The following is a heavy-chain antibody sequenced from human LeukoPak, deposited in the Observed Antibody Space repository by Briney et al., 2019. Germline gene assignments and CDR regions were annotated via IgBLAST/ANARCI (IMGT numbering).Heavy chain of an antibody. CDR1: GGSISSSSYY. V-gene: IGHV4-39*07. Sequence: PSETLSLTCTVSGGSISSSSYYWGWIRQPPGKGLEWIGRIYTSGSTNYNPSLKSRVTMSVDTSKNQFSLKLSSVTAADTAVYYCARDASAAGKGWWFDPWGQGTLVTVSS. D-gene: IGHD6-13*01. J-gene: IGHJ5*02. CDR3: ARDASAAGKGWWFDP. CDR2: IYTSGST.